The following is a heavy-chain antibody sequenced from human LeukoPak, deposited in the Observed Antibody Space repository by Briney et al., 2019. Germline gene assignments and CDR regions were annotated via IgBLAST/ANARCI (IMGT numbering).Heavy chain of an antibody. CDR2: ISSSGSTK. D-gene: IGHD4-23*01. J-gene: IGHJ4*02. Sequence: PGGSLRLSCAASAFTFSSYEMNWVRQAPGKGLEWVAYISSSGSTKYYADSVKGRFTISRDNSKNTLYLQMNSLRAEDTTLYYCARGARKGDDYGGFFDYWGQGTLVTVSS. V-gene: IGHV3-48*03. CDR1: AFTFSSYE. CDR3: ARGARKGDDYGGFFDY.